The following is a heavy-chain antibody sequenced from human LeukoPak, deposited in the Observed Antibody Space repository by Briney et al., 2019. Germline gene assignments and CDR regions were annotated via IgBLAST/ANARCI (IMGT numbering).Heavy chain of an antibody. CDR1: GFTFSSYG. D-gene: IGHD5-12*01. CDR2: IWYDGSNK. CDR3: ARDQVDNRYSGYEFDY. Sequence: GGSLRLSCAASGFTFSSYGMHWVRQAPGKGLEWVAVIWYDGSNKYYADSVKGRFTISRDNSKNTLYLQTNSLRAEDTAVYYCARDQVDNRYSGYEFDYWGQGTLVTVSS. J-gene: IGHJ4*02. V-gene: IGHV3-33*01.